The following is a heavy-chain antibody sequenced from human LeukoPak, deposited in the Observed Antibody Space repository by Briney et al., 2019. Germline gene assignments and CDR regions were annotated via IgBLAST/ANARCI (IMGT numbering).Heavy chain of an antibody. D-gene: IGHD1-26*01. CDR2: ISAYNGNT. V-gene: IGHV1-18*01. Sequence: ASVKVSCKASGYTFTSYGISWVRQAPGQGLEWMGWISAYNGNTNYAQKLQGRVTMTTDTSTSTAYMELRSLRSDDTAVYYCARAPGSYYDNWCDPWGGGTLVSVSS. J-gene: IGHJ5*02. CDR1: GYTFTSYG. CDR3: ARAPGSYYDNWCDP.